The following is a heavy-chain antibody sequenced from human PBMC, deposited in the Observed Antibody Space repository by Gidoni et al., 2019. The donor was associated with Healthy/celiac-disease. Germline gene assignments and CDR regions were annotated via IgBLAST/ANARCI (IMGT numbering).Heavy chain of an antibody. D-gene: IGHD5-18*01. CDR3: ARDRSGIRPNYYYGMDV. CDR2: IIPIFGTA. CDR1: GGTFSSYA. Sequence: QVQLVQSGAEVKTPGASVKVSCKASGGTFSSYAISWVRQAPGKGLEWMGGIIPIFGTANYAQKFQGRVTITADESTSTAYMELSSLRSEDTAVYYCARDRSGIRPNYYYGMDVWGQGTTVTVSS. J-gene: IGHJ6*02. V-gene: IGHV1-69*01.